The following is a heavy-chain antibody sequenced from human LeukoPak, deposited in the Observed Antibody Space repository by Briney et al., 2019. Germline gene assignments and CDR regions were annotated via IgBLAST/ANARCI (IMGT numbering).Heavy chain of an antibody. Sequence: GGSLRLSCAASGFTFSDAWMHWVRQAPGKGLVWVSRINSDGSSTSYADSVKGRFTISRDNAKNTLYLQMNGLRAEDTAVYYCARVGYDFWSGYPSRNYYYYMDVWGQGTTVTGSS. V-gene: IGHV3-74*01. CDR3: ARVGYDFWSGYPSRNYYYYMDV. CDR1: GFTFSDAW. CDR2: INSDGSST. J-gene: IGHJ6*03. D-gene: IGHD3-3*01.